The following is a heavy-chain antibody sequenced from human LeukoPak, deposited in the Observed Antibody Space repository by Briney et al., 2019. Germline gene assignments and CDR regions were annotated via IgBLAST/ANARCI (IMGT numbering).Heavy chain of an antibody. V-gene: IGHV4-4*07. CDR3: ARDHCSSTSCYYYYYYMDV. CDR2: IYTSGST. Sequence: TSETLSLTCTVSGGSISSYYWSWIRQPAGKGLEWIGRIYTSGSTNYNPSLKSRVTMSVDTSKNQFSLKLSSVTAADTAVYYCARDHCSSTSCYYYYYYMDVWGKGTTVTVSS. CDR1: GGSISSYY. J-gene: IGHJ6*03. D-gene: IGHD2-2*01.